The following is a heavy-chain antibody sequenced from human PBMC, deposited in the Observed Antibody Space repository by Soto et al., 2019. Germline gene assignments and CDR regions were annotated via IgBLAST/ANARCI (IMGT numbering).Heavy chain of an antibody. CDR1: GDSFSGYY. Sequence: PSETLSLTCAVYGDSFSGYYWSWIRQPQGKGLEWIGEINHSGSTKNNPSLKSRVTMSVDTSKNQFSLKLSSVTAADTAVYYCARGVATIGPWGQGTLVTVSS. CDR2: INHSGST. J-gene: IGHJ5*02. CDR3: ARGVATIGP. D-gene: IGHD5-12*01. V-gene: IGHV4-34*01.